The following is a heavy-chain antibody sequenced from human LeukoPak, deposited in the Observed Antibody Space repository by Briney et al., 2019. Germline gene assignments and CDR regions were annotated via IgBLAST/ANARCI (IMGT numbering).Heavy chain of an antibody. Sequence: PGGSLRLSCAASGFTFSSYGMHWVRQAPGKGLESVAVIWYDGSNKYYADSVKGRFTISRDNSKNTLYLQMNSLRAEDTAVYYCAREGSSSWYLYYYYYYMDVWGKGTTVTVSS. CDR1: GFTFSSYG. V-gene: IGHV3-33*01. CDR2: IWYDGSNK. J-gene: IGHJ6*03. CDR3: AREGSSSWYLYYYYYYMDV. D-gene: IGHD6-13*01.